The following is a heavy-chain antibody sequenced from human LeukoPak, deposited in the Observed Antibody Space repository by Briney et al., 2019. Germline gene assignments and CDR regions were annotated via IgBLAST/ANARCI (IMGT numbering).Heavy chain of an antibody. V-gene: IGHV3-7*01. CDR3: ARIRVMDLYYFDY. J-gene: IGHJ4*02. D-gene: IGHD3-10*01. CDR2: IKQDGSEK. Sequence: GGSLRLSCAASGFTFSSYWMSWVRQAPGKGLEWVANIKQDGSEKYYVDSVKGRFTISRDNAKNSLYLQMNSLRAEDTAVYYCARIRVMDLYYFDYWGQGTLVTVS. CDR1: GFTFSSYW.